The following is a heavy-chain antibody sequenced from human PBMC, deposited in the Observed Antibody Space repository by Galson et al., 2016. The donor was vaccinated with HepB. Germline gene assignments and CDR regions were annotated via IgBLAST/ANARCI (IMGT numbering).Heavy chain of an antibody. J-gene: IGHJ6*02. Sequence: SLRLSCAASGFTFSGYKMNWVRQAPGKALEWVSYISTTSSAIYCADSVKGRFSISRDNAESSLYLQMNSLRDEDTAVYYCAREHYGMDVWGQGTTVTVSS. V-gene: IGHV3-48*02. CDR3: AREHYGMDV. CDR1: GFTFSGYK. CDR2: ISTTSSAI.